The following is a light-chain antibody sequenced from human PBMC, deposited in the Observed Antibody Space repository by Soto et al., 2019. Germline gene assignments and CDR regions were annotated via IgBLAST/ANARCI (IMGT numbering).Light chain of an antibody. Sequence: EIVLTQSPGTLSLSPGERATLSCRASQSVRSSYLAWYQQKPGQAPRLLIYGASTRATGIPDRFSGSGSGTDFTLTISRLEPEGFAVYYCQQYGSSLFTFGPGTKVDIK. CDR3: QQYGSSLFT. J-gene: IGKJ3*01. CDR2: GAS. V-gene: IGKV3-20*01. CDR1: QSVRSSY.